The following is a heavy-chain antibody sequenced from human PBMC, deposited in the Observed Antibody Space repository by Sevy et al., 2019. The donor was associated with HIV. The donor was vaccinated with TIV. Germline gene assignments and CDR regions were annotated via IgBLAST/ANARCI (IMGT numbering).Heavy chain of an antibody. CDR2: IYYNGNA. CDR3: ARDMDNFYGMDV. J-gene: IGHJ6*02. Sequence: SETLSLTCTVSGVSISTHSWSWIRQPPGKGLEYNGYIYYNGNANYNPSFQSRVTISGDMSMNQLSLELTSVTAADTAVYYCARDMDNFYGMDVWGQGTTVTVSS. V-gene: IGHV4-59*11. CDR1: GVSISTHS. D-gene: IGHD3-10*01.